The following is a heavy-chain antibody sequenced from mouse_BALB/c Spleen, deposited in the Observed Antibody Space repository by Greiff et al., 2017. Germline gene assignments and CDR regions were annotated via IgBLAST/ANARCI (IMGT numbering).Heavy chain of an antibody. D-gene: IGHD2-3*01. CDR3: ARGGLLQDYYAMDY. J-gene: IGHJ4*01. CDR2: IYPYNGGT. V-gene: IGHV1S29*02. CDR1: GYTFTDYN. Sequence: VQLQQSGPELVKPGASVKISCKASGYTFTDYNMHWVKQSHGKSLEWIGYIYPYNGGTGYNQKFKSKATLTVDNSSSTAYMELRSLTSEDSAVYYCARGGLLQDYYAMDYWGQGTSVTVSS.